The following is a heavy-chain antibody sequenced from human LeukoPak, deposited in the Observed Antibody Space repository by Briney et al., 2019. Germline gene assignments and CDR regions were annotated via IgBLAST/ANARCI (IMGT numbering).Heavy chain of an antibody. CDR3: ARDDTAMATDYGMDV. D-gene: IGHD5-18*01. J-gene: IGHJ6*02. CDR2: ISYDGSNK. CDR1: GFTFSSYA. V-gene: IGHV3-30-3*01. Sequence: GGSLRLSCAASGFTFSSYAMHWVRQAPGKGLEWVAVISYDGSNKYYADSVKGRFTISRDNSKNTLYLQMNSLRAEDTAVYYCARDDTAMATDYGMDVWGQGTTVTVSS.